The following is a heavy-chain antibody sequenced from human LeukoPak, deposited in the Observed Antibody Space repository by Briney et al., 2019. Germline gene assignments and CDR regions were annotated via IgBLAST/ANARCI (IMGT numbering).Heavy chain of an antibody. CDR1: GYTFTSYY. D-gene: IGHD6-13*01. V-gene: IGHV1-46*01. Sequence: ASVKVSCKASGYTFTSYYMRWVRQAPGQGLEWMGIINPSGGSTSYAQKFQGRVTMTRDTSTSTVYMELSSLRSEDTAVYYCARSSPHGVAAADFDYWAQGPLVPVPS. CDR3: ARSSPHGVAAADFDY. J-gene: IGHJ4*02. CDR2: INPSGGST.